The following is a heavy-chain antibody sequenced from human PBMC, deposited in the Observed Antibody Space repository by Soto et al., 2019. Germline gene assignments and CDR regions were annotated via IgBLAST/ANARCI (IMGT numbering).Heavy chain of an antibody. CDR3: AKEAVSGWYYFDY. Sequence: EVQLLESGGGLLQPGGSLRLSCAASGFTFSSYAMSWVRQAPGKGLEWVSTISGSGGSTYYADSLKGRCTSSRDNAKNTLFLQMSSQRAEDTAVYDCAKEAVSGWYYFDYWGPGTLVTVSS. CDR1: GFTFSSYA. V-gene: IGHV3-23*01. D-gene: IGHD6-19*01. CDR2: ISGSGGST. J-gene: IGHJ4*02.